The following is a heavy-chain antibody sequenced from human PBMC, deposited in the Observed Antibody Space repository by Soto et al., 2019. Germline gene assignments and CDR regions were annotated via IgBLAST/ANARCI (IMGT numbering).Heavy chain of an antibody. D-gene: IGHD6-13*01. Sequence: QLQLQESGPGLVKPSETLSLTCTVSGGSISSSSYYWGWIRQPPGKGLEWIGSIYYSGSTYYNPSLKSRVTISVDTSKNQFSLKLSSVTAADTAVYYCARMFGSSWYLGHAFDIWGQGTMVTVSS. CDR3: ARMFGSSWYLGHAFDI. CDR2: IYYSGST. V-gene: IGHV4-39*01. CDR1: GGSISSSSYY. J-gene: IGHJ3*02.